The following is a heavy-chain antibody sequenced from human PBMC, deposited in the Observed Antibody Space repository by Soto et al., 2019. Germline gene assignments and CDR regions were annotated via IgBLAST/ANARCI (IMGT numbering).Heavy chain of an antibody. CDR3: TKNFYFDS. J-gene: IGHJ4*02. Sequence: PGGSLRLSCAASGFTFSSYAMSWVRQAPGKGLEWVSSINAVDEYTKYADSVKGRFTISRDNPKNTVTLQMNSLRDEDTAVYYRTKNFYFDSWGQGTLVTVSS. CDR1: GFTFSSYA. V-gene: IGHV3-23*01. CDR2: INAVDEYT.